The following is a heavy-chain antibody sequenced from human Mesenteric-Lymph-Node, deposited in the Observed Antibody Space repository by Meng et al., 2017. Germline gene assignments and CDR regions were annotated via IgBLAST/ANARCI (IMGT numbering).Heavy chain of an antibody. J-gene: IGHJ3*02. CDR2: ISYDGSNK. CDR3: ARAYYYDSSGYYYAALDAFDI. V-gene: IGHV3-30*04. CDR1: RFTFSNYA. D-gene: IGHD3-22*01. Sequence: GESLKISCAASRFTFSNYAMHWVRQAPGKGLEWVAIISYDGSNKYYADSVKGRFTISRDNSKNTLYLQMNSLRAEDTAVYYCARAYYYDSSGYYYAALDAFDIWGQGTMVTVSS.